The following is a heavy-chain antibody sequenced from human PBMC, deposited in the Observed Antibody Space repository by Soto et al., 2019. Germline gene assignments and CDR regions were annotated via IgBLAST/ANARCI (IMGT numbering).Heavy chain of an antibody. V-gene: IGHV1-69*13. CDR1: GGTFSSYA. J-gene: IGHJ5*02. CDR2: IIPIFGTA. Sequence: ASVKVSCKASGGTFSSYAISWVRQAPGQGLEWMGGIIPIFGTANYAQKFQGRVTITADESTSTAYTELSSLRSEDTAVYYCALGPPGKVVPAAILGWFDPWGQGTLVTVSS. CDR3: ALGPPGKVVPAAILGWFDP. D-gene: IGHD2-2*02.